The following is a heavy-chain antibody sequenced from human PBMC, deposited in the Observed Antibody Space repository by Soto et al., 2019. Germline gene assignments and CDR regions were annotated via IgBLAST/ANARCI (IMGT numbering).Heavy chain of an antibody. V-gene: IGHV4-59*11. D-gene: IGHD4-17*01. CDR1: GGSINDHY. J-gene: IGHJ4*02. Sequence: SETLSLTCAVSGGSINDHYWNWIRQPPGKGLEWIGYIFYSGSTYYNSSLKSRVTISLDKSNNQFSLRLSSVTAADTAVYYCARRHMTTTYFDNWGQGALVTVSS. CDR3: ARRHMTTTYFDN. CDR2: IFYSGST.